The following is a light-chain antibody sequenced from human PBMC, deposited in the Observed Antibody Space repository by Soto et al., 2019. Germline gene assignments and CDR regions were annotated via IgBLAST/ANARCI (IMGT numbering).Light chain of an antibody. J-gene: IGKJ1*01. CDR2: GAS. CDR1: QSVSSSY. V-gene: IGKV3-20*01. Sequence: IVLTQSPGTLSLSPGERATLSYRASQSVSSSYLAWYQQKPGQAPRLLIYGASSRATGIPDRFSGSGSGTDFTITISRLEPEDFAVYYCQQYGSSPTFGQGTK. CDR3: QQYGSSPT.